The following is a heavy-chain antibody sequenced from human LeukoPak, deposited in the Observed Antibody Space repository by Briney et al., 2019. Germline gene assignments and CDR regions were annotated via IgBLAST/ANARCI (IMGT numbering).Heavy chain of an antibody. D-gene: IGHD6-13*01. V-gene: IGHV3-66*01. Sequence: GGSLRLSCAASGFTFSSYSMNWVRQAPGKGLEWVSVIYSGGSTYYADSVKGRFTISRDNSKNTLYLQMNSLRAEDTAVYYCASAAAGRYYFDYWGQGTLVTVSS. CDR1: GFTFSSYS. CDR2: IYSGGST. CDR3: ASAAAGRYYFDY. J-gene: IGHJ4*02.